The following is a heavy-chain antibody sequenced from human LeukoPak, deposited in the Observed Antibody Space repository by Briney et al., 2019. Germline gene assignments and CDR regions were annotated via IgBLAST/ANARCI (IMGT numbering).Heavy chain of an antibody. Sequence: GGSLRLSCAASGFTFSSYSMNWVRQAPGKGLEWVSSISSSSSYIYYADSVKGRFTISRDNAKNSLYLQMNSLRAEDTDVYYCALWGEGYCTNGGCSRYYWGQGTLVTVSS. CDR2: ISSSSSYI. CDR1: GFTFSSYS. D-gene: IGHD2-8*01. J-gene: IGHJ4*02. CDR3: ALWGEGYCTNGGCSRYY. V-gene: IGHV3-21*01.